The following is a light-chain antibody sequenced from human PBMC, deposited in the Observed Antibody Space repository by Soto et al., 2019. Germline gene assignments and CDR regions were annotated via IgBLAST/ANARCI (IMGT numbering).Light chain of an antibody. V-gene: IGKV1-5*01. Sequence: DIQTTQSPSTLSASVGDRVTITCRASQSINIWLAWYQQKPGKAPKLLIYDASSLQSGVPSRFRGSTSGTEFTPTISSLQPDDFATYYCQQYNSYSRSFGGGTKVDI. J-gene: IGKJ4*01. CDR3: QQYNSYSRS. CDR2: DAS. CDR1: QSINIW.